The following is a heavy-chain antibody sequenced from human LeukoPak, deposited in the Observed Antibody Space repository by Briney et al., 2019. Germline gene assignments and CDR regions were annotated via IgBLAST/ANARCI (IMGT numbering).Heavy chain of an antibody. J-gene: IGHJ6*02. V-gene: IGHV4-34*01. CDR3: ARAARRITIFGVVPYYYYYYGMDV. CDR2: INHSGST. CDR1: GGSFSGYY. Sequence: SETLSLTCAVYGGSFSGYYWSWIRQPPGKGLEWIGEINHSGSTNYNPSLKSRVTISVDTSKNQFSLKLSSVTAADTAVYYCARAARRITIFGVVPYYYYYYGMDVWGQGTTVTVSS. D-gene: IGHD3-3*01.